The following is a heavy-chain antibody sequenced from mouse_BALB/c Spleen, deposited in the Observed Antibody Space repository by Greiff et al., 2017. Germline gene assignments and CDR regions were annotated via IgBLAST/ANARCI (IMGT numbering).Heavy chain of an antibody. CDR3: ARSGYDVGYAMDY. CDR1: GYTFTSYW. J-gene: IGHJ4*01. V-gene: IGHV1-55*01. D-gene: IGHD2-14*01. Sequence: QVQLQQPGAELVKPGTSVKLSCKASGYTFTSYWINWVKLRPGQGLEWIGDIYPGSGSTNYNEKFKSKATLTVDTSSSTAYMQLSSLASEDSALYYCARSGYDVGYAMDYWGQGTSVTVSS. CDR2: IYPGSGST.